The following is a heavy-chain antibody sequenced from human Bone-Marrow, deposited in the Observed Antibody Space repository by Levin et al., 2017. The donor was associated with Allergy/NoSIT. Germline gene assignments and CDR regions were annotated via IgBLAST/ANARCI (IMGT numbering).Heavy chain of an antibody. CDR1: GFTFSSYW. Sequence: GGSLRLSCAASGFTFSSYWMSWVRQAPGKGLEWVANIKQDGSEKYYVDSVKGRFTISRDNAKNSLYLQMNSLRAEDTAVYYCASDVVQGVNGYYYYYYMDVWGKGTTVTVSS. J-gene: IGHJ6*03. CDR3: ASDVVQGVNGYYYYYYMDV. D-gene: IGHD3-10*01. V-gene: IGHV3-7*01. CDR2: IKQDGSEK.